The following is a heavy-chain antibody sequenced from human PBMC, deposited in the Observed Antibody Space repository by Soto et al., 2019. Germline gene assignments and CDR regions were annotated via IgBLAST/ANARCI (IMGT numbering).Heavy chain of an antibody. J-gene: IGHJ6*02. D-gene: IGHD4-17*01. CDR2: VYYTGDT. CDR1: SGPDRSHN. V-gene: IGHV4-59*08. CDR3: VRQGIDYLHGLVDV. Sequence: QVQLQQSGPRLVKPSETLSLTCTVSSGPDRSHNWGWIRQPPGRGLEWIGYVYYTGDTAYNPSLRGRVTIXAXTXXNDISLTLNSVPAADTAVYYCVRQGIDYLHGLVDVWGHGTTVSVSS.